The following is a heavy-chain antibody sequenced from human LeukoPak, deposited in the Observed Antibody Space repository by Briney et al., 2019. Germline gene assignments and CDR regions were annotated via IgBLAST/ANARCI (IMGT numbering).Heavy chain of an antibody. CDR1: GGFISTYY. CDR2: IYGSGNS. Sequence: SETLSLTCTVSGGFISTYYWSWIRQPAGKGLEWIGRIYGSGNSDYNPSLKSRVTMSVDTSKNQFSLKLNSATAADTAAYYCARDKSSGFHNWFDPWSQGTLVTVSS. V-gene: IGHV4-4*07. D-gene: IGHD3-22*01. CDR3: ARDKSSGFHNWFDP. J-gene: IGHJ5*02.